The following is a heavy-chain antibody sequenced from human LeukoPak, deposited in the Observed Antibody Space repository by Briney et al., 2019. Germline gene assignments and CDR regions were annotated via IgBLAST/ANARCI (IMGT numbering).Heavy chain of an antibody. CDR2: LSGTGGST. D-gene: IGHD6-13*01. CDR1: GFTFSNYA. J-gene: IGHJ4*02. V-gene: IGHV3-23*01. Sequence: GGSLRLSCAASGFTFSNYAMSWVRQAPGKGLEWVSTLSGTGGSTYYADSVKGRFTISRDNSKNTLYLQVSSLRAEDTAVYYCAKTRSLDSSSWSHGDYWGQGTLVTVSS. CDR3: AKTRSLDSSSWSHGDY.